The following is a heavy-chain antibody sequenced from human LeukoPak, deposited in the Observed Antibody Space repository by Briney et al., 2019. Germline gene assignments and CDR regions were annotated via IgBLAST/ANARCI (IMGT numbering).Heavy chain of an antibody. V-gene: IGHV4-39*01. J-gene: IGHJ4*02. Sequence: PSLKSRVSVSVDTSKNQFSLKLTPVTAADTPVYYCARRTTVTWVYFHCWGQGTLVTVSS. D-gene: IGHD4-11*01. CDR3: ARRTTVTWVYFHC.